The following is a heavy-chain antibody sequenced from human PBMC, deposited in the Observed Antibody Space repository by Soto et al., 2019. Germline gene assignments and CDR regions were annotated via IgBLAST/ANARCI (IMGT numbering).Heavy chain of an antibody. CDR2: IYWNDDK. Sequence: QITLKESGPTLVKPTQTLTLTCTFSRFSLSTSGVGVGWIRQPPGKALEWLALIYWNDDKRYSPSLKSRLTITKDTSKNQVVLTMTNMDPVDTATYYCAHISLRWDTVDYWAQGTLVTVSS. J-gene: IGHJ4*02. CDR3: AHISLRWDTVDY. D-gene: IGHD4-17*01. V-gene: IGHV2-5*01. CDR1: RFSLSTSGVG.